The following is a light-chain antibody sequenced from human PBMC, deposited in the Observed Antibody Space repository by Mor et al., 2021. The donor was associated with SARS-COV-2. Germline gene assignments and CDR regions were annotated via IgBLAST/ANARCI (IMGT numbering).Light chain of an antibody. V-gene: IGKV1-5*03. Sequence: WLAWYQQKPGNAPKLLISEASTLADGVPARFSSSGYGTEFTLTITGLQADDFATYFCQQHEAYPLTFGGG. CDR2: EAS. J-gene: IGKJ4*01. CDR1: W. CDR3: QQHEAYPLT.